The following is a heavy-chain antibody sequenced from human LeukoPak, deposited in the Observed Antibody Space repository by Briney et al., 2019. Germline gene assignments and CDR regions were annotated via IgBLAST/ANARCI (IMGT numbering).Heavy chain of an antibody. J-gene: IGHJ6*02. Sequence: GGSLRLSCAVSGFTFSRYSMNWVRQAPGKGLEWVSVISGGSTSTFYADSVKGRFTISRDNAKNSLYLQIDSLRAEDTAVYYCARNTPSLSTNGMDVWGQGTTVTVSS. CDR3: ARNTPSLSTNGMDV. D-gene: IGHD3-3*02. CDR1: GFTFSRYS. V-gene: IGHV3-21*01. CDR2: ISGGSTST.